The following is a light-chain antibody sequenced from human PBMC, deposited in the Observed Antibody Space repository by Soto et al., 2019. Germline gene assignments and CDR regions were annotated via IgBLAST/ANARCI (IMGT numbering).Light chain of an antibody. Sequence: QSVLTQPPSASGTPGQRVTISCSGSSSNIGSNTVNWYQQLPGTAPKLRIYSNNQRPSGVPDRFSGSKSGTSASLAISGLQSEDEADYYCAAWDDSLNGPVFGGGTKVTVL. CDR1: SSNIGSNT. CDR2: SNN. V-gene: IGLV1-44*01. CDR3: AAWDDSLNGPV. J-gene: IGLJ3*02.